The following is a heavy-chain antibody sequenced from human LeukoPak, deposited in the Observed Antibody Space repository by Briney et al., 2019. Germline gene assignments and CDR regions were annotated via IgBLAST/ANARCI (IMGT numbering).Heavy chain of an antibody. CDR1: GGSISSSSYY. CDR3: ARHRSGWLQSSFDY. CDR2: IYHSGST. Sequence: SETLSLTCTVSGGSISSSSYYWGWIRQPPGKGLEWIGSIYHSGSTYYNPSLKSRVTISVDTSKNQFSLNLSSVTAADTAVYYCARHRSGWLQSSFDYWGQGTLVTVSS. J-gene: IGHJ4*02. V-gene: IGHV4-39*01. D-gene: IGHD5-24*01.